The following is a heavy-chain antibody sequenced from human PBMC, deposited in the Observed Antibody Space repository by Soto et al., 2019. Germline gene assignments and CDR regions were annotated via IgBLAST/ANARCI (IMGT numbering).Heavy chain of an antibody. CDR3: ARDAGIALTGNYYGMDV. Sequence: PGGSLRLSCAASGFTFSSYNMNWVRQSPGKGLEWVSYISSSGSIIYYADSVKGRFTVSRDEAKNSLYLQMNSLRVEDTAVYYCARDAGIALTGNYYGMDVWGQGTTVNVSS. D-gene: IGHD6-13*01. J-gene: IGHJ6*02. V-gene: IGHV3-48*01. CDR2: ISSSGSII. CDR1: GFTFSSYN.